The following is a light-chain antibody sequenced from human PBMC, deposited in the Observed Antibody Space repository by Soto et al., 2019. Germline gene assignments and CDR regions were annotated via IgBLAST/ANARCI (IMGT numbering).Light chain of an antibody. V-gene: IGLV2-14*01. CDR1: SSDVGGYNY. CDR2: EVS. Sequence: QSALTQPASVSGSPGQSITISCTGTSSDVGGYNYVSWYQHHPGKAPKLIIYEVSNRPSGVSNRFSGSKSGNTASLTISGLQDEDEADYYCNSYTSKSTGVFGTGTKVTVL. CDR3: NSYTSKSTGV. J-gene: IGLJ1*01.